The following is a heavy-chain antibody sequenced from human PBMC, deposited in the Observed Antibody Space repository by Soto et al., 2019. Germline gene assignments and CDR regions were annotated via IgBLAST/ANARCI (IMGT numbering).Heavy chain of an antibody. D-gene: IGHD3-10*01. V-gene: IGHV1-46*01. CDR1: GYTFTSYY. Sequence: QVQLVQSGAEVKKPGASVKVSCKASGYTFTSYYMHWVRQAPGQGLEWMGIINPSGGSTSYAQKFPGRVTMTRDTSTSTVYMELSSLRSEDTAVYYCARALYYYGSGSYPDYWGQGTLVTVSS. CDR3: ARALYYYGSGSYPDY. J-gene: IGHJ4*02. CDR2: INPSGGST.